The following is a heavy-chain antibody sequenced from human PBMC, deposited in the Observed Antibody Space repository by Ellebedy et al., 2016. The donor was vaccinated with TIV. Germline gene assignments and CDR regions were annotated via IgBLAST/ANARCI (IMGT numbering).Heavy chain of an antibody. D-gene: IGHD3-3*01. CDR2: ISSSGSNK. Sequence: GGSLRLXXAVSGITFNDHYMSWIRQVPGKGLEWISDISSSGSNKYYAASVRGRFTISRDNANASLFLQMNSLKTEDTAVYYCISAYDFWSDYPGHWGQGTLVTVSS. CDR1: GITFNDHY. J-gene: IGHJ4*02. CDR3: ISAYDFWSDYPGH. V-gene: IGHV3-11*01.